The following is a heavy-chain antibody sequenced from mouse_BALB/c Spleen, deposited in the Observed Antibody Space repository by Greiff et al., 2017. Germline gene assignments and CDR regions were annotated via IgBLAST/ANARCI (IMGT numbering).Heavy chain of an antibody. CDR2: IWSGGST. CDR1: GFSLPTFV. CDR3: ARNPYGSSYYYAMDY. Sequence: VKLMESGPGLVQPSQSLSITCTVSGFSLPTFVLHWVPTSPGKGLEWLGVIWSGGSTDYNSAFISRLSISKENSKSQVFFKMNSLQANDTAIYYCARNPYGSSYYYAMDYWGQGTSVTVSS. D-gene: IGHD1-1*01. J-gene: IGHJ4*01. V-gene: IGHV2-2*02.